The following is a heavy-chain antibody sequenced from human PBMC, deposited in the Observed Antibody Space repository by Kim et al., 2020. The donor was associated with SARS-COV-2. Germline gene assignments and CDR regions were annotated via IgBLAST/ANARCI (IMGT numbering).Heavy chain of an antibody. CDR1: GGSISSSSYY. J-gene: IGHJ6*02. D-gene: IGHD4-17*01. Sequence: SETLSLTCTVSGGSISSSSYYWGWIRQPPGKGLEWIGSIYYSGSTYYNPSLKSRVTISVDTSKNQFSLKLSSVTAADTAVYYCAVHSGQTTVTTDYYYYYYGMDVWGQGTTVTVSS. V-gene: IGHV4-39*01. CDR3: AVHSGQTTVTTDYYYYYYGMDV. CDR2: IYYSGST.